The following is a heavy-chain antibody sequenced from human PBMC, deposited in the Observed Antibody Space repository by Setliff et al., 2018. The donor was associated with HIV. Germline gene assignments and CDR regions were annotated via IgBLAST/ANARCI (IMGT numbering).Heavy chain of an antibody. CDR3: ASGYYFYY. D-gene: IGHD3-22*01. Sequence: SETLSLTCTVSGGSISSISYYWSWIRQPPGKGLEWIGEINHSGSTKYNPSLKSRVTISVDTSKNQFSLRLSSVTAADTAVYYCASGYYFYYWGQGTLVTVSS. V-gene: IGHV4-39*07. J-gene: IGHJ4*02. CDR1: GGSISSISYY. CDR2: INHSGST.